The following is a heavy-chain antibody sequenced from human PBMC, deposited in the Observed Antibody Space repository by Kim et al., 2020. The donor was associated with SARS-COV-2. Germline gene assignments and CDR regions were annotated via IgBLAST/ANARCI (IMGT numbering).Heavy chain of an antibody. CDR3: ARAVDPLYCSSTSCADPHFDY. CDR1: GFTFSSYS. V-gene: IGHV3-21*01. CDR2: ISSSSSYI. J-gene: IGHJ4*02. Sequence: GGSLRLSCAASGFTFSSYSMNWVRQAPGKGLEWVSSISSSSSYIYYADSVKGRFTISRDNAKNSLYLQMNSLRAEDTAVYYCARAVDPLYCSSTSCADPHFDYWGQGTLVTVSS. D-gene: IGHD2-2*01.